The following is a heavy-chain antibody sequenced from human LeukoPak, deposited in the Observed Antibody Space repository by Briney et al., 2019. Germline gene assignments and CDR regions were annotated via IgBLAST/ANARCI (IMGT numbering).Heavy chain of an antibody. Sequence: TASETLSLTCAVYGGSFSGYYWSWLRQPPGKGLEWIGEINHSGSTNYNPSLKSRVTISVDTSKNQFSLKLSSVTAADTAVYYCARTSIYYGSSGYRSWGQGTLVTVSS. V-gene: IGHV4-34*01. CDR3: ARTSIYYGSSGYRS. CDR2: INHSGST. J-gene: IGHJ5*02. D-gene: IGHD3-22*01. CDR1: GGSFSGYY.